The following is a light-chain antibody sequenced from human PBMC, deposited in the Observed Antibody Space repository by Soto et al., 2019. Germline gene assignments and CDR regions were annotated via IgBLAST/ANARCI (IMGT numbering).Light chain of an antibody. Sequence: EIVLTQSPGTLSLSTGERATLSCRASQSVTSNYLAWYQQKPGQAPRLLIYAASTRATVIPDRFSGSGSGTDFTLTISRLEPEDFAVYYCQQYSRSPWTFGQGTKVEIK. J-gene: IGKJ1*01. CDR3: QQYSRSPWT. V-gene: IGKV3-20*01. CDR2: AAS. CDR1: QSVTSNY.